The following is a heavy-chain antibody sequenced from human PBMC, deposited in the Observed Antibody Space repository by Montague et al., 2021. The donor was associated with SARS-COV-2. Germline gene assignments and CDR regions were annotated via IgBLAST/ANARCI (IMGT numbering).Heavy chain of an antibody. CDR3: ARADESLLRNSGYGP. Sequence: SLRLSCAASGFTFSNYDMSWVRQAPGKGLEWVSSISTTSYYIYYADSVRRRFTISRDNAKNSLHLQLSSLTAEDTAVYYCARADESLLRNSGYGPWGQGTLVTVSS. J-gene: IGHJ5*02. CDR2: ISTTSYYI. V-gene: IGHV3-21*01. CDR1: GFTFSNYD. D-gene: IGHD3-22*01.